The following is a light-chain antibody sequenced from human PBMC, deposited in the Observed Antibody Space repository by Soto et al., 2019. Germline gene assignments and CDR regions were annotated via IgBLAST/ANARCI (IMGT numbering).Light chain of an antibody. Sequence: QSVLTQPPSVSGAPGQRVTISCTGSSSNIGAGYDVHWYQQLPGTAPKLLIYGNNNRPSGVPDRFSGSKPGTSASLAITGLQADDEADYYCQSYDSSLSGSVFGGGTKLTVL. CDR3: QSYDSSLSGSV. CDR1: SSNIGAGYD. V-gene: IGLV1-40*01. J-gene: IGLJ3*02. CDR2: GNN.